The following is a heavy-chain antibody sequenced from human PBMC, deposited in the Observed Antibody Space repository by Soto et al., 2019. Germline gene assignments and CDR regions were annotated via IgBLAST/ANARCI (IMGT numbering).Heavy chain of an antibody. CDR3: TTDPDRWGVDY. V-gene: IGHV3-15*01. D-gene: IGHD7-27*01. CDR2: IKSKTDGGTT. Sequence: VGSLRLSCAASGFTFSNAWMSWVRQAPGKGLEWVGRIKSKTDGGTTDYAAPVKGRFTISRDDSKNMLYLQMNSLKTEDTAVYYCTTDPDRWGVDYWGQGTLVTVSS. CDR1: GFTFSNAW. J-gene: IGHJ4*02.